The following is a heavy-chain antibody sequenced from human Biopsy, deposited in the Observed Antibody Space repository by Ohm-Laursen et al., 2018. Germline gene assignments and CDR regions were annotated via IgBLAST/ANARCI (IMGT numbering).Heavy chain of an antibody. Sequence: ASVKVSCKVSGDSFTSYAIGWVRQAPGQGLEWMGGIIPIPNVATYAQKFQGRITITADESTSTAYMELSSLTSDDTAVYFCARGEGSSWFDPWGHGTLGTVSS. CDR1: GDSFTSYA. J-gene: IGHJ5*02. D-gene: IGHD1-26*01. CDR2: IIPIPNVA. V-gene: IGHV1-69*10. CDR3: ARGEGSSWFDP.